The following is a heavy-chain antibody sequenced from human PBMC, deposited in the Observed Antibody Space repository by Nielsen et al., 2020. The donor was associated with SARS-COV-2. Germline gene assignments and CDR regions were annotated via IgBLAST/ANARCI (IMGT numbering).Heavy chain of an antibody. CDR1: GFTFSDYY. Sequence: GGSLRLSCAASGFTFSDYYMFWIRQAPGKGLEWVSYISNSSIYRNYADSVKGRFTLSRDNAKNSVYLQMNSLRAEDTAVYYCARVSLNADYYYGMDVWGQGTTVTVSS. D-gene: IGHD2-15*01. CDR3: ARVSLNADYYYGMDV. J-gene: IGHJ6*02. V-gene: IGHV3-11*06. CDR2: ISNSSIYR.